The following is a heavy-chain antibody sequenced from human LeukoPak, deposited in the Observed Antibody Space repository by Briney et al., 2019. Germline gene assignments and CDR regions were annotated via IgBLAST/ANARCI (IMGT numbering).Heavy chain of an antibody. Sequence: GGTLRLSCAASGFTFSSHGMNWVRQAPGKGLEWVSGISGSGGRTYYADSVKGRFTISRDNSNHMLYLQMNSLRAEDTAVYYCAKGLNKLEREPTGWFDPWGQGTLVTVSS. CDR2: ISGSGGRT. V-gene: IGHV3-23*01. D-gene: IGHD1-1*01. CDR1: GFTFSSHG. CDR3: AKGLNKLEREPTGWFDP. J-gene: IGHJ5*02.